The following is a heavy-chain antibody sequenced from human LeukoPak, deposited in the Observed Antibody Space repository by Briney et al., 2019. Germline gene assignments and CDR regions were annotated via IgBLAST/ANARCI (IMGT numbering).Heavy chain of an antibody. Sequence: SETLSLTCTVSGGSIRSSSYYWGWIRQPPGKGLEWIGSIYYSGSTYYNASLKSRGTISVDTSRNQFSLKLNSVTAADTAVYFCARQVVAVAGTGYFDYWGQGTLVTVSS. CDR2: IYYSGST. J-gene: IGHJ4*02. CDR1: GGSIRSSSYY. D-gene: IGHD6-19*01. V-gene: IGHV4-39*01. CDR3: ARQVVAVAGTGYFDY.